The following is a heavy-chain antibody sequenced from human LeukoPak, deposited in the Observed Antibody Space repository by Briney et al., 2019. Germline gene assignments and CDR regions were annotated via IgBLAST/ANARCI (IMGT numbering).Heavy chain of an antibody. D-gene: IGHD1-26*01. CDR1: GGSISSYY. J-gene: IGHJ2*01. CDR2: IYTSGST. V-gene: IGHV4-4*07. Sequence: SETLSLTCTVSGGSISSYYWSWIRQPAGKGLEWIGRIYTSGSTNYNPSLKSRVTMSVDTSKNQFSLKLSSVTAADTAVYYCARITPGGSYPPRPTEYWYFDLRGRGTLVTVSS. CDR3: ARITPGGSYPPRPTEYWYFDL.